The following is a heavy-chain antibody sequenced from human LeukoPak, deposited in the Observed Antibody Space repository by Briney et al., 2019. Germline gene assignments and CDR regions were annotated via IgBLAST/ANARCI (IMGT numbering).Heavy chain of an antibody. CDR3: ARGAIVGATTVGYYYYYMDV. Sequence: GASVKVSCKASGYTFTGYYMHWVRQAPGQGLEWMGWINPNSGGTNYAQKFQGRVTMTRDTSISTAYMELSRLRSDDTAVYYCARGAIVGATTVGYYYYYMDVWGKGTTVTVSS. CDR1: GYTFTGYY. V-gene: IGHV1-2*02. J-gene: IGHJ6*03. CDR2: INPNSGGT. D-gene: IGHD1-26*01.